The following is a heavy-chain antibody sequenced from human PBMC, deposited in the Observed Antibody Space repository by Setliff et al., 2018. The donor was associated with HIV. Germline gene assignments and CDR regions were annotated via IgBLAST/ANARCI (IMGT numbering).Heavy chain of an antibody. CDR1: GFTVSSNY. D-gene: IGHD5-18*01. J-gene: IGHJ6*02. Sequence: SLRLSCAASGFTVSSNYMSWVRQAPGKGLEWVSVIYSGGSTYYADSVKGRFTVSRDNAKNSLFLQMNSLRAEDTAVYYCARVDTGMIVGAMDVWGQGTTVTVSS. V-gene: IGHV3-66*01. CDR3: ARVDTGMIVGAMDV. CDR2: IYSGGST.